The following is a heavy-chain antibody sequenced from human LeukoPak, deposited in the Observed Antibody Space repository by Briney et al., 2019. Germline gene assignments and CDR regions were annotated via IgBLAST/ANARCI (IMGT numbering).Heavy chain of an antibody. CDR2: ISGSGGST. CDR1: GFTFSSYA. CDR3: AKDPNYYDSSGMYYFDY. V-gene: IGHV3-23*01. Sequence: PGGSLRLSCAAPGFTFSSYAMSWVRQAPGKGLEWVSAISGSGGSTYYADSVKGRFTISRDNSKNTLYLQMNSLRAEDTAVYYCAKDPNYYDSSGMYYFDYWGQGTLVTVSS. D-gene: IGHD3-22*01. J-gene: IGHJ4*02.